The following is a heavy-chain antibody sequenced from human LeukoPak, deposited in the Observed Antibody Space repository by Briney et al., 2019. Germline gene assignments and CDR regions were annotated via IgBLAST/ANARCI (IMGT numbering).Heavy chain of an antibody. CDR2: INPNSGGT. V-gene: IGHV1-2*02. D-gene: IGHD3-10*01. CDR1: GYTFTGYY. Sequence: WASVKVSCKASGYTFTGYYMHWVRQAPGQGLEWMGWINPNSGGTNYAQKFQGRVTMTRDTSISTAYMELSRLRSDDTAVYCCARERTGRFGKNWFDPWGQGTLVTVSS. CDR3: ARERTGRFGKNWFDP. J-gene: IGHJ5*02.